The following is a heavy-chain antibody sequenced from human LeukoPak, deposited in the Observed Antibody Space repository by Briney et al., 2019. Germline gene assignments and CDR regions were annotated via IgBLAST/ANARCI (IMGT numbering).Heavy chain of an antibody. CDR3: AKISTVTTSYYYYGMDV. D-gene: IGHD4-17*01. J-gene: IGHJ6*02. CDR2: ISWNSGSI. Sequence: GRSLRLSCAASGFTFDDYAMHWVRQAPGKGLEWVSGISWNSGSIGYADSVKGRFTISRDNSKNTLYLQMNSLGAEDTAVYYCAKISTVTTSYYYYGMDVWGQGTTVTVSS. V-gene: IGHV3-9*01. CDR1: GFTFDDYA.